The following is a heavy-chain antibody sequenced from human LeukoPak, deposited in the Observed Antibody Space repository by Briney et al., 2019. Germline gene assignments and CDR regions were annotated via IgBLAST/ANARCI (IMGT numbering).Heavy chain of an antibody. J-gene: IGHJ4*02. Sequence: GGSLRLSCAASGFTFSDYYMSWIRQAPGRGLEWVSYISSSGSTIYYADSVKGRFTISRDNAKNSLCLQMNSLRAEDTAVYYCARDLCFGEVSAPSYWGQGTLVTVSS. CDR3: ARDLCFGEVSAPSY. V-gene: IGHV3-11*04. CDR2: ISSSGSTI. CDR1: GFTFSDYY. D-gene: IGHD3-10*01.